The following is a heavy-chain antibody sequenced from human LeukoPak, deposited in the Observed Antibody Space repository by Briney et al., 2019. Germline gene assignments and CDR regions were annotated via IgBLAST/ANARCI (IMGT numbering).Heavy chain of an antibody. Sequence: GASVKVSCKASGYTFTGNFIHWVRQAPGQGLEWMGWINPSTGGTTYAQKFQGRVTITIDTSISAAYMELSWLHADDTAMYYCAREVRFTRHYDYWGQGTVVTVSS. D-gene: IGHD3-10*01. CDR2: INPSTGGT. J-gene: IGHJ4*02. CDR1: GYTFTGNF. CDR3: AREVRFTRHYDY. V-gene: IGHV1-2*02.